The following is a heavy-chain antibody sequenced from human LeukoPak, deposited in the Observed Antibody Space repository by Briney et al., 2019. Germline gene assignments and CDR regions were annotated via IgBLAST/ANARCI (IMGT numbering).Heavy chain of an antibody. V-gene: IGHV1-46*01. CDR3: AIARGPWGGGGGTFDY. J-gene: IGHJ4*02. CDR1: GYTFTSYY. Sequence: ASVKVSCKASGYTFTSYYMHWVRQAPGQGLEWMGIINPSGGSTSYAQKFQGRVTMTRDTSTSTVYMELSSLRSEDTAVYYCAIARGPWGGGGGTFDYWGQGTLVTVSS. D-gene: IGHD3-16*01. CDR2: INPSGGST.